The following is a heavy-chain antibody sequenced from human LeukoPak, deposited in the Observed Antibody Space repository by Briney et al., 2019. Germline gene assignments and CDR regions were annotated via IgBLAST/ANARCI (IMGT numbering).Heavy chain of an antibody. V-gene: IGHV4-59*01. J-gene: IGHJ4*01. CDR1: GVSIRSYY. CDR2: ISYSGGT. D-gene: IGHD3-10*01. Sequence: SETLSLTCSVSGVSIRSYYWSWIRQSPGKGLEWIGYISYSGGTNYNPSLKSRLTISLDTSKNHFSLQLSSVTAADTALYYCVRGERLGGDYWGHGTLVTVSS. CDR3: VRGERLGGDY.